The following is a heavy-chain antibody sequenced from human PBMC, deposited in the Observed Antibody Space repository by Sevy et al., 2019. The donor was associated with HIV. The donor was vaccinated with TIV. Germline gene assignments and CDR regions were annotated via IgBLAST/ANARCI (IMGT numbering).Heavy chain of an antibody. CDR2: ISSSSNYI. D-gene: IGHD3-16*01. V-gene: IGHV3-21*01. J-gene: IGHJ3*02. Sequence: GGSLRLSCAASGFTFSSSAMIWVRQAPGKGLEWVSSISSSSNYIYYPDSLKGRFTISRDNAKNSLYLQMNSLRAEDTAVYYCARDRDMITFGVAEAFDIWGQGTMVTVSS. CDR3: ARDRDMITFGVAEAFDI. CDR1: GFTFSSSA.